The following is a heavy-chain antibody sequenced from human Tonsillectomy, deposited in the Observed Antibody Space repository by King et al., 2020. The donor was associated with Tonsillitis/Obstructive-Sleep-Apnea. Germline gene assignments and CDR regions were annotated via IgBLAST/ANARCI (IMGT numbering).Heavy chain of an antibody. V-gene: IGHV1-2*02. Sequence: VQLVESGAEVKKPGASVKVSCKASGYTFTAFYVHWVRQAPGQGLEWMGWINPNFDDTSYAQKFQGRVTMTRDTSMSTVYMQLSRLRSDDTAVYYWAREFESRVVTPSNWFDPGGQGTLVTVSS. D-gene: IGHD4-23*01. CDR2: INPNFDDT. J-gene: IGHJ5*02. CDR3: AREFESRVVTPSNWFDP. CDR1: GYTFTAFY.